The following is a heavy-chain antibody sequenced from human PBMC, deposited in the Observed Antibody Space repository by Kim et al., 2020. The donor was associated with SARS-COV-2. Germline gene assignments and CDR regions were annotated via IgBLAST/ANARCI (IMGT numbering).Heavy chain of an antibody. D-gene: IGHD5-18*01. CDR2: TYYRSKWYN. V-gene: IGHV6-1*01. Sequence: SQTLSLTCAISGDSVSSSSAAWNWIRQSPSRGLEWLGRTYYRSKWYNDYAVSVKSRITINPDTSKNQFSLQLNSVTPEDTAVYYCARGAYVDTVMVAYYYHGMDVWGQGTTVTVSS. J-gene: IGHJ6*02. CDR1: GDSVSSSSAA. CDR3: ARGAYVDTVMVAYYYHGMDV.